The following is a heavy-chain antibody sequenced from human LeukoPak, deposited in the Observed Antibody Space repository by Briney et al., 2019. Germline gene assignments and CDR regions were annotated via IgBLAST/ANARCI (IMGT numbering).Heavy chain of an antibody. CDR2: IKYDGSEY. J-gene: IGHJ4*02. CDR3: ARGIEGYYDY. D-gene: IGHD3-22*01. CDR1: GFSFSNSW. V-gene: IGHV3-7*01. Sequence: GGSLRLSCAASGFSFSNSWMSWVRQAPGKGLEWVANIKYDGSEYYYVDSVKGRFTISRDNAKNSLYLQMSSLRSEDTAVYYCARGIEGYYDYWGQGTLVTVSS.